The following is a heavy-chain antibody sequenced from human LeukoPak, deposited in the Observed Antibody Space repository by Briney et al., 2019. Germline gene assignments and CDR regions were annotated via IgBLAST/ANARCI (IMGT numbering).Heavy chain of an antibody. CDR1: GYTFTSYG. J-gene: IGHJ6*03. CDR2: INPNSGGT. Sequence: ASVKVSCKASGYTFTSYGISWVRQAPGQGLEWIGWINPNSGGTNYAQKFQGRVTMTRDTSISTAYMELSRLRSDDTAVYYCARDRNGCSSTSCYTHYYYYMDVWGEGTTVTVSS. D-gene: IGHD2-2*02. CDR3: ARDRNGCSSTSCYTHYYYYMDV. V-gene: IGHV1-2*02.